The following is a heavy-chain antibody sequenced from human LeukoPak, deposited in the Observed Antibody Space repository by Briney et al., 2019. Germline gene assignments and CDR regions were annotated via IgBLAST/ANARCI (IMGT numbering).Heavy chain of an antibody. CDR2: ISWNSGSI. V-gene: IGHV3-9*01. CDR1: GFTFDDYA. Sequence: PGRSLRLSCAASGFTFDDYAMHWVRQAPGKGLEWVSGISWNSGSIGYADSAKGRFTISRDNAKNSLYLQMNSLRAEDTALYYCAKDIEQQLAPRAFDIWGQGTMVTVSS. J-gene: IGHJ3*02. CDR3: AKDIEQQLAPRAFDI. D-gene: IGHD6-13*01.